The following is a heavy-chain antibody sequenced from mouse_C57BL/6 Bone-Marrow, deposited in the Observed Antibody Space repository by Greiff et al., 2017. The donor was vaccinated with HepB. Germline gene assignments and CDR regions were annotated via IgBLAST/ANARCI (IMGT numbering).Heavy chain of an antibody. CDR1: GFSFNTYA. D-gene: IGHD1-1*01. CDR3: VRHALLRYWYFDV. CDR2: IRSKSNNYAT. V-gene: IGHV10-1*01. Sequence: EVQLVESGGGLVQPKGSLKLSCAASGFSFNTYAMNWVRQAPGKGLEWVARIRSKSNNYATYYADSVKDRFTITRDDSESMLYLQMNNLKTEDTAMYYCVRHALLRYWYFDVWGTGTTVTVSS. J-gene: IGHJ1*03.